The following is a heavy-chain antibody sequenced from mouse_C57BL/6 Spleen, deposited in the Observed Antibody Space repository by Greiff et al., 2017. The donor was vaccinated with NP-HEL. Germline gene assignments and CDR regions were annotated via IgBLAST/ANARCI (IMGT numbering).Heavy chain of an antibody. Sequence: DVKLVESGPGMVKPSQSLSLTCTVTGYSITSGYDWHWIRHFPGNKLEWMGYISYSGSTNYHPSLKSRISITHDTSKNHFFLKLNSVTTEDTATYYCATDSSGYVGYAMDYWGQGTSVTVSS. J-gene: IGHJ4*01. CDR2: ISYSGST. D-gene: IGHD3-2*02. V-gene: IGHV3-1*01. CDR3: ATDSSGYVGYAMDY. CDR1: GYSITSGYD.